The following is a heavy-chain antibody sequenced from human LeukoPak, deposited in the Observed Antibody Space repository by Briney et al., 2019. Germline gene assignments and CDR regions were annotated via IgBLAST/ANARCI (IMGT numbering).Heavy chain of an antibody. V-gene: IGHV4-38-2*01. D-gene: IGHD2-2*01. CDR2: IYHSGST. Sequence: PSETLSLTCAVSGYSISSGYYWGWIRQPPGKGLEWIGSIYHSGSTYYNPSLKSRVTISVDTSKNQFSLKLSSVTAADTAVYYCAGYCSSTSCYRGEDYWGREPWSPSPQ. J-gene: IGHJ4*02. CDR1: GYSISSGYY. CDR3: AGYCSSTSCYRGEDY.